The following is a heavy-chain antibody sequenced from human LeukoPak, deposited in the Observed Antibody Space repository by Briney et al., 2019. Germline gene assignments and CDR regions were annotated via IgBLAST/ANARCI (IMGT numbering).Heavy chain of an antibody. J-gene: IGHJ4*02. CDR3: TRDLEWFGDVDDY. CDR1: GFTFSSYW. V-gene: IGHV3-74*01. D-gene: IGHD3-10*01. Sequence: PGGSLRLSCAASGFTFSSYWMHWVRQAPGKGLVWVSRINSDGSSTSYADSVKGRFTISRDNAKNTLDLQMNSLRAEDTAVYYCTRDLEWFGDVDDYWGQRTLVTVSS. CDR2: INSDGSST.